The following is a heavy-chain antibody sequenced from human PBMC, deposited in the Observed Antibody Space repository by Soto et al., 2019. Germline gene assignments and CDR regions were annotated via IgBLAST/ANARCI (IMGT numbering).Heavy chain of an antibody. CDR3: ARRRGGRTGIVLD. CDR1: GGSISSSSYY. J-gene: IGHJ4*02. D-gene: IGHD2-8*02. V-gene: IGHV4-39*01. Sequence: PSETLSLTCAVSGGSISSSSYYWGWIRQPPGKGLEWIGSIYYSGSTYYNPSLKSRVTISVDTSKNQFSLKLSSVTAADTAVYYCARRRGGRTGIVLDWGQGTLVTVSS. CDR2: IYYSGST.